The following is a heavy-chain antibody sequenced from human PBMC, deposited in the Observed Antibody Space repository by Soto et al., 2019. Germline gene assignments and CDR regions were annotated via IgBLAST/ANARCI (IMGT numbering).Heavy chain of an antibody. V-gene: IGHV3-23*01. CDR3: AKFTIFGFPRPFDP. D-gene: IGHD3-3*01. J-gene: IGHJ5*02. CDR2: ISGTGINT. CDR1: GFTFSSCA. Sequence: HPGGSLRLSCAASGFTFSSCAMSWVRQAPGKGLEWVSAISGTGINTFYGDSMKGRFTISRDNSKNTLYLQMNSLSAEDTAVYYCAKFTIFGFPRPFDPWGQGTLVTVSS.